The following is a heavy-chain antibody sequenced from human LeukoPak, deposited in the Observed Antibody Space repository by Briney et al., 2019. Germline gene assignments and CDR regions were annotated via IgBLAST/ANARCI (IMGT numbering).Heavy chain of an antibody. CDR3: ARGRMPVPGEYELQPALW. V-gene: IGHV4-34*01. Sequence: SETLSLTCAVYGGSFSGYYWSWIRQPPGKGLEWIGEINHSGTTNYNPSLKSRVTISVDTSKNQFSLRLSSVTAADTAMYYCARGRMPVPGEYELQPALWWGQGTLVTVSS. CDR1: GGSFSGYY. CDR2: INHSGTT. D-gene: IGHD1-1*01. J-gene: IGHJ4*02.